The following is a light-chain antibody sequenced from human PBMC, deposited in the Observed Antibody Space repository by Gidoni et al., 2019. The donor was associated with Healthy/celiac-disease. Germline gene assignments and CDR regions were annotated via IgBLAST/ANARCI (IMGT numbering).Light chain of an antibody. CDR3: GTWDSSLSAGV. CDR2: DNN. CDR1: SSNIGNNY. J-gene: IGLJ3*02. V-gene: IGLV1-51*01. Sequence: QSVFPQPPSLSAAPGQKVTIPCSGSSSNIGNNYVSWYQHLPGTAPKLLIYDNNKRPSGIPDRFSGSKSGTSATLGITGLQTGDEADYYCGTWDSSLSAGVFGGGTKLTVL.